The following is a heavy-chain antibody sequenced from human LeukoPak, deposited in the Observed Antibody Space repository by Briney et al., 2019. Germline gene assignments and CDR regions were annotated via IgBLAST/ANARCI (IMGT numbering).Heavy chain of an antibody. CDR2: INHSGST. J-gene: IGHJ3*02. V-gene: IGHV4-34*01. CDR1: GGSFSGYY. CDR3: ASPEYDRAFDI. Sequence: PSETLTLTCAVYGGSFSGYYWSWIRQPPGKGLEWIGEINHSGSTNYNPSLKSRVTISVDTSKNQFSLKLSSVTAADTAVYYCASPEYDRAFDIWGQGTMVTVSS. D-gene: IGHD3-22*01.